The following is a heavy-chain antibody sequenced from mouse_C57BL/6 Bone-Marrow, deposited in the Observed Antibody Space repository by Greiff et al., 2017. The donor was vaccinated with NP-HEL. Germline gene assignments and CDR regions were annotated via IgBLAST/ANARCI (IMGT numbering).Heavy chain of an antibody. J-gene: IGHJ2*01. CDR1: GYTFTSYW. Sequence: QQSCKASGYTFTSYWMDWVKQRPGQGLEWIGNIYPSDSETHYNQKFKDKATLTVDKSSSTAYMQLSSLTSEDSAVYYCARPGYWGQGTTLTVSS. CDR3: ARPGY. V-gene: IGHV1-61*01. CDR2: IYPSDSET.